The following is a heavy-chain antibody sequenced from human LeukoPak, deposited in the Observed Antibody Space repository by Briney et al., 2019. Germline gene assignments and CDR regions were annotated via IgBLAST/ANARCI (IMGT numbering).Heavy chain of an antibody. CDR1: GGSISSSTYY. D-gene: IGHD3-10*01. V-gene: IGHV4-39*07. CDR3: ARGRGEGRGISMVRGVRAPSYSWFDP. Sequence: SETLSLTCTVSGGSISSSTYYWGWIRQPPGKGLEWIGYIYYTGSTYCNPSLKSRVTISVNTSKNQFSLKLSSVTAADTAVYYCARGRGEGRGISMVRGVRAPSYSWFDPWGHGTLVTVSS. J-gene: IGHJ5*02. CDR2: IYYTGST.